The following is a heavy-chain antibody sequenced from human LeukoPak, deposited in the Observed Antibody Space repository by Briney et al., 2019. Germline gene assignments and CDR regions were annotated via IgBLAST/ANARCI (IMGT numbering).Heavy chain of an antibody. CDR3: ARRPLHDYGDYGGGFDY. D-gene: IGHD4-17*01. J-gene: IGHJ4*02. V-gene: IGHV4-39*07. Sequence: PSETLSLTCTVSGGSISSSSYYWGWIRQPPGKGLEWIGSIYTSGSTNYNPSLKSRVTISVDKSKNQFSLKLSSVTAADTAVYYCARRPLHDYGDYGGGFDYWGQGTLVTVSS. CDR1: GGSISSSSYY. CDR2: IYTSGST.